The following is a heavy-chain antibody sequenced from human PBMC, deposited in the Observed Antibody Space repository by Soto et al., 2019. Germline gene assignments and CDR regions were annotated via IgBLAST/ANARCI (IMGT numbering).Heavy chain of an antibody. J-gene: IGHJ4*02. CDR2: IYHSGST. CDR1: GGSISSGGYS. V-gene: IGHV4-30-2*03. Sequence: SETLSLTCAVSGGSISSGGYSWSWIRQPPGKGLEWIGYIYHSGSTYYNPSLKSRVTISVDTSKNQFSLKLSSVTAADTAVYYCASQMSLPTIFGVVIYFDYWGQGTLVTVSS. CDR3: ASQMSLPTIFGVVIYFDY. D-gene: IGHD3-3*01.